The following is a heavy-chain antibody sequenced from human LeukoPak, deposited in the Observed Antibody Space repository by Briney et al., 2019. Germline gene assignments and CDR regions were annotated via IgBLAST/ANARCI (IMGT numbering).Heavy chain of an antibody. J-gene: IGHJ3*02. D-gene: IGHD1-7*01. Sequence: GGSLRLSCAASGLTFSSYSINWVRQAPGKGLEWVSSIDSSSSYIYYADSVKGRFTISRDNAKNSLFLQMNSLRVEDTAVYYCARPGITGTMGHGAFDIWGQGTRVTVSS. CDR3: ARPGITGTMGHGAFDI. V-gene: IGHV3-21*01. CDR2: IDSSSSYI. CDR1: GLTFSSYS.